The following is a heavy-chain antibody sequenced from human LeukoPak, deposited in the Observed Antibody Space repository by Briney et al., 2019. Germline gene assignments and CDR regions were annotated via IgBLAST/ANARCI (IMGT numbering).Heavy chain of an antibody. D-gene: IGHD3-22*01. V-gene: IGHV3-66*02. CDR2: IYSGGST. CDR3: ARVDSSGYFGAFDI. J-gene: IGHJ3*02. CDR1: GFTVSSNY. Sequence: PGGSLRLSCAASGFTVSSNYMSGVRQAPGKGLEWVSVIYSGGSTYYADSVKGRFTISRDNSKNTLYLQMNSLRAEDTAVYYCARVDSSGYFGAFDIWGQGTLVTVSS.